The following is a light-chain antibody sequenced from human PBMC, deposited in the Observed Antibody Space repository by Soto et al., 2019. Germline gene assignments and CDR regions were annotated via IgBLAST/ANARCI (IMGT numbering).Light chain of an antibody. CDR3: QNWGTGPPV. V-gene: IGLV4-69*01. CDR2: LYSDGSH. J-gene: IGLJ7*01. CDR1: SGHISYD. Sequence: QSVLTQSPSASASLGASVKLTCSLSSGHISYDIAWHQQQPHKGPRYLMKLYSDGSHTKGDGLPDRCSGCSSGAERYLTISRHQAEDEANYSCQNWGTGPPVFGGGTQLTVL.